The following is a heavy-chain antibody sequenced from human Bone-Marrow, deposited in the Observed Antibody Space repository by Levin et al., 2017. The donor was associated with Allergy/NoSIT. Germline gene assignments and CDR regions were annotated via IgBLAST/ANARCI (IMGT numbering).Heavy chain of an antibody. Sequence: LSLTCVASGFTFSSYGMHWVRQAPGKGLEWVAVIWYDGTNKYYADSVKGRFTISRDNSKNTLYLQMNSLRVEDTAVYYCARTYSSGWYEGYSDYWGQGTLVTVSS. CDR3: ARTYSSGWYEGYSDY. CDR2: IWYDGTNK. V-gene: IGHV3-33*01. CDR1: GFTFSSYG. J-gene: IGHJ4*02. D-gene: IGHD6-19*01.